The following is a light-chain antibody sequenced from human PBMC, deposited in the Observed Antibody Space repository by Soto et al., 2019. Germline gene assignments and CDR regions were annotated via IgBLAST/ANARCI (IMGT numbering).Light chain of an antibody. Sequence: QSALTQPPSASGSPGQSVTISCTGTNSDVGGYNYVSWYQLHPGKAPKLMIYEVSERPSGVPDRFSGSKSGNTASLTVSGLQAEDEAEYYCCSYAGNNKYVFGTGTKLTVL. J-gene: IGLJ1*01. CDR3: CSYAGNNKYV. V-gene: IGLV2-8*01. CDR2: EVS. CDR1: NSDVGGYNY.